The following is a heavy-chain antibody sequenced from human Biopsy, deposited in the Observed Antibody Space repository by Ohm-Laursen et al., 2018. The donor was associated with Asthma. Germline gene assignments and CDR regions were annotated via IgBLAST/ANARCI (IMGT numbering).Heavy chain of an antibody. J-gene: IGHJ6*02. CDR3: ARAVDYSHYYGIDV. CDR2: ISVYNGNT. D-gene: IGHD3-10*01. V-gene: IGHV1-18*01. Sequence: KVSCKTSGYTFNSAGITWVRQAPGQGPEWMGWISVYNGNTKVAQKLQDRVTMIPDTSTSTAYMELRSLRSDDTAVYFCARAVDYSHYYGIDVWGQGTTVTVS. CDR1: GYTFNSAG.